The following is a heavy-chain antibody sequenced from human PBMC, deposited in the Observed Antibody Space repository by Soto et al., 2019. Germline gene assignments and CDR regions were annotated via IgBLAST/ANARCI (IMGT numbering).Heavy chain of an antibody. V-gene: IGHV3-30-3*01. CDR2: ISYDGSNK. CDR3: ARDRLLWFGETPPYYYYGMDV. CDR1: GFTFSSYA. J-gene: IGHJ6*02. D-gene: IGHD3-10*01. Sequence: PGGSLRLSCAASGFTFSSYAMHWVRQAPGKGLEWVAVISYDGSNKYYADSVKGRFTISRDNSKNTLYLQMNSLRAEDTAVYYCARDRLLWFGETPPYYYYGMDVWGQGTMVTVSS.